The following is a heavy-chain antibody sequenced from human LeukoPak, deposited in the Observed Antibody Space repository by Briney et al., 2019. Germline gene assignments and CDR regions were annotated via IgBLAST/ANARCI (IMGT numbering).Heavy chain of an antibody. CDR1: GFTFSSYS. D-gene: IGHD1-1*01. J-gene: IGHJ5*02. CDR2: ISSSSSYI. Sequence: GGSLRLSCAASGFTFSSYSMNWVRQAPGKGLEWVSSISSSSSYIYYADSVKGRFTISRDNAKNSLYLQMNSLRAEDTAVYYCAREGNWSYNWFDPWGQGTLVTVSS. CDR3: AREGNWSYNWFDP. V-gene: IGHV3-21*01.